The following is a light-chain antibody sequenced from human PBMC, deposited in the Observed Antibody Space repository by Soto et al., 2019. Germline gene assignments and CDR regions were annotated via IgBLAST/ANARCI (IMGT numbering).Light chain of an antibody. CDR1: GSNIGAGYD. CDR3: QSYDTRLTAWI. V-gene: IGLV1-40*01. CDR2: GTT. J-gene: IGLJ2*01. Sequence: QPPSVSGAPGQRVTITCSGSGSNIGAGYDVHWYQHVPGMPPRLLIFGTTNRPSIVPDRFSGSKSGTSASLAITGIQAEDEADYYCQSYDTRLTAWIFGGGT.